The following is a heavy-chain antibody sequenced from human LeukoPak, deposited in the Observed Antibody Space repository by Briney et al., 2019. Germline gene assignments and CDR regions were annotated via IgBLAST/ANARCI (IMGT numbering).Heavy chain of an antibody. CDR1: GGSFSGYY. CDR2: VNHSANT. CDR3: ARRLGCCSRGRCSYMDV. V-gene: IGHV4-34*01. Sequence: SETLSLTCAVYGGSFSGYYCSWIRQPPAKGLEWVGEVNHSANTNYNPSLTRRVRISVDTYKNKFYFKLSFVTVAAAAAYFCARRLGCCSRGRCSYMDVWGKETTDTISS. D-gene: IGHD2-15*01. J-gene: IGHJ6*03.